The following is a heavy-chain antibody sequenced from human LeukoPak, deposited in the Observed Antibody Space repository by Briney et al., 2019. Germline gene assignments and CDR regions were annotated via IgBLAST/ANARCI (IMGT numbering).Heavy chain of an antibody. J-gene: IGHJ4*02. V-gene: IGHV3-53*01. CDR2: IYSGGST. D-gene: IGHD5-18*01. CDR3: ARGRGYSYGYGY. Sequence: PGGSLRLSCVVSGFTFNDYYMNWIRQAPGKGLEWVSVIYSGGSTYYADSVKGRFTISRDNSKNTLYLQMNSLRAEDTAVYYCARGRGYSYGYGYWGQGTLVTVSS. CDR1: GFTFNDYY.